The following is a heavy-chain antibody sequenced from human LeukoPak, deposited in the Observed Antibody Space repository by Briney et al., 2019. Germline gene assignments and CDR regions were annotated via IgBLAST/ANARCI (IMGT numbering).Heavy chain of an antibody. D-gene: IGHD2-2*02. CDR1: GYTFTSYD. V-gene: IGHV1-8*03. CDR3: ARDCSSTNCYTHFDY. J-gene: IGHJ4*02. CDR2: MNPNSGNT. Sequence: ASVKVSCKASGYTFTSYDINWVRQATGQGLEWMGWMNPNSGNTGYAQKFQGRVTITRNTSISTAYMELSSLRSEDTAVYYCARDCSSTNCYTHFDYWGQGTLVTVSS.